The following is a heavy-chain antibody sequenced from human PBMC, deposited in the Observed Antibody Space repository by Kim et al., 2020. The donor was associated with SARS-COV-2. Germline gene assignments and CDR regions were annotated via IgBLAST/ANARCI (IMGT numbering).Heavy chain of an antibody. J-gene: IGHJ3*02. V-gene: IGHV3-30*02. D-gene: IGHD1-26*01. Sequence: YADSVKGRFTISRDNSKNTLYLQMNSLRAEDTAVYYCAKAYSGSYWDAFDIWGQGTMVTVSS. CDR3: AKAYSGSYWDAFDI.